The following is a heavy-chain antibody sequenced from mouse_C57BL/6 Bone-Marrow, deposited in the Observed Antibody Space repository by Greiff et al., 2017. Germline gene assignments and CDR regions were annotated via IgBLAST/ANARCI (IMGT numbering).Heavy chain of an antibody. CDR2: INPNNGGT. Sequence: EVQLQQSGPELVKPGASVKISCKASGYTFTDYYMNWVKQSHGKSLEWIGDINPNNGGTSYNQKFKGKATLTVDKFSSTAYMELRSLTSEDSAVYYCARDEDYDGYYAMDYWGQGTSVTVSS. CDR3: ARDEDYDGYYAMDY. V-gene: IGHV1-26*01. D-gene: IGHD2-4*01. CDR1: GYTFTDYY. J-gene: IGHJ4*01.